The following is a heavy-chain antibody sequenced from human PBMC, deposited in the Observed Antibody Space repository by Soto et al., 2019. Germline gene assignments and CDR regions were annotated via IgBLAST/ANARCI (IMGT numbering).Heavy chain of an antibody. D-gene: IGHD6-6*01. CDR2: IDPSDSYT. CDR1: GYSFTSYW. Sequence: GESLKISCKGSGYSFTSYWISWVRQMPGKGLEWMGRIDPSDSYTNYSPSFQGHVTISADKSISTAYLQWSSLKASDTAMYYCATTYSSSRYYFDYWGQGTLVTVSS. J-gene: IGHJ4*02. CDR3: ATTYSSSRYYFDY. V-gene: IGHV5-10-1*01.